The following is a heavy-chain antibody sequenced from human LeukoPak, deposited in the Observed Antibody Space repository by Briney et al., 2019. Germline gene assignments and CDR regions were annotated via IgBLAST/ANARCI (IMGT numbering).Heavy chain of an antibody. CDR2: ISAYNGNT. CDR1: GGTFSSYA. Sequence: RGASVKVSCKASGGTFSSYAISGVRQAPGQGLEGMGWISAYNGNTNNAQKFQGRVTMTRDTSTSTAYMELSRLRSDDPAVYYCARESDRSPGFDYWGQGTLVTVSS. D-gene: IGHD3-22*01. V-gene: IGHV1-18*01. CDR3: ARESDRSPGFDY. J-gene: IGHJ4*02.